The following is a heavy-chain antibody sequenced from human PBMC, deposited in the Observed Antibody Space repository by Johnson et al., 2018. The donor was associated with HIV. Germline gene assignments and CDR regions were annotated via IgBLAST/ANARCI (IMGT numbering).Heavy chain of an antibody. CDR2: IRYDGRNK. CDR1: GFTFSNYD. J-gene: IGHJ3*02. Sequence: QVQLVESGGGVVQPGGSLRLSCAASGFTFSNYDIHWVRQAPGKGLEWVAFIRYDGRNKYYADSLKGRLPISRDNSKNTLYLQMNSLRAEDTAVYYCANSYSSSSGNNDYAFDIWGQGTMVTVSS. CDR3: ANSYSSSSGNNDYAFDI. D-gene: IGHD6-6*01. V-gene: IGHV3-30*02.